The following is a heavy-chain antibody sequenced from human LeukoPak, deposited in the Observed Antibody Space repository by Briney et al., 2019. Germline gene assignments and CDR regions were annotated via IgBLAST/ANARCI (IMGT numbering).Heavy chain of an antibody. D-gene: IGHD2-15*01. Sequence: GGSLRLSCAASGFTFSSYAMSWVRQAPGKGLEWVSTISGSGGTTYYTDSVKGRFTISRDNSKNTLYLQMNSLRAEDTALYYCARRGLVAATRDAFDIWGQGTMVTVSS. J-gene: IGHJ3*02. V-gene: IGHV3-23*01. CDR3: ARRGLVAATRDAFDI. CDR1: GFTFSSYA. CDR2: ISGSGGTT.